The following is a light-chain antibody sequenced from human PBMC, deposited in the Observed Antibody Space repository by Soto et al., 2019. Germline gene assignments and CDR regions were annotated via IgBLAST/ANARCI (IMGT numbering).Light chain of an antibody. CDR2: DVT. Sequence: LTQPASVSGPPGQSITISCTGTSSDVGAYNYVSWYQHHPGKAPRLVIYDVTNRPSGISDRFSGSKSGNTASLTISGLLAEDEADYYCTSYTSTSTYVFGTGTKVTVL. J-gene: IGLJ1*01. CDR3: TSYTSTSTYV. CDR1: SSDVGAYNY. V-gene: IGLV2-14*01.